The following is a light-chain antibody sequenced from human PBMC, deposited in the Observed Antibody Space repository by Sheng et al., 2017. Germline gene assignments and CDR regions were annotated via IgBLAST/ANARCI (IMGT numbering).Light chain of an antibody. Sequence: EIVMTQSPATLSVSPGERATLSCRASQSVSSNLAWYQQKPGQAPRLLMYGASTRATDIPARFSGSGSGTDFTLTISSLQSEDFAVYYCQQYNNWPRSFGQGTKLEIK. CDR3: QQYNNWPRS. CDR1: QSVSSN. J-gene: IGKJ2*03. CDR2: GAS. V-gene: IGKV3-15*01.